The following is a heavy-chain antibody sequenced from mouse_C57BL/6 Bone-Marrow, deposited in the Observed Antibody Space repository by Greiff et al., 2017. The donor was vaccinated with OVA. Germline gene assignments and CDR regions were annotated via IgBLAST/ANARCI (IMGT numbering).Heavy chain of an antibody. CDR3: AKMGDSDWYFDV. D-gene: IGHD4-1*01. J-gene: IGHJ1*03. CDR2: IWRGGST. CDR1: GFSLTSYG. Sequence: VHLVESGPGLVQPSQSLSITCTVSGFSLTSYGVHWVRQSPGKGLEWLGVIWRGGSTDYNAAFMSRLSITKYNSKSQVFFKMNSLQADDTAIYYCAKMGDSDWYFDVWGTGTTVTVSS. V-gene: IGHV2-5*01.